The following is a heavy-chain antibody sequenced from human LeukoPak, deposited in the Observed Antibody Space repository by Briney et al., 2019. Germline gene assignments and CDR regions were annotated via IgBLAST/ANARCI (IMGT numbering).Heavy chain of an antibody. CDR2: IYCSGST. Sequence: PSETLSLTCTVSGGSISSYYWSWIRQPPGKGLEWIGYIYCSGSTNYNPSLKSRVTISVDTSKNQFSLKLSSVTAADTAVYYCARGKSLRWYQYFDYWGQGTLVTVSS. J-gene: IGHJ4*02. D-gene: IGHD4-23*01. CDR3: ARGKSLRWYQYFDY. V-gene: IGHV4-59*08. CDR1: GGSISSYY.